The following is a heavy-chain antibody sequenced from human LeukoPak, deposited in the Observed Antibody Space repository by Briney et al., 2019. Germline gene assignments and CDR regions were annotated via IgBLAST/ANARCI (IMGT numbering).Heavy chain of an antibody. CDR3: ARVTPPYGGNSEGLFLGY. CDR2: IYYSGST. CDR1: GGSISSSSYY. V-gene: IGHV4-39*07. J-gene: IGHJ4*02. Sequence: PSETLSLTCTVSGGSISSSSYYWGWIRQPPGKGLEWIGSIYYSGSTYYNPSLKSRVTISVDTSKNQFSLKLSSVTAADTAVYYCARVTPPYGGNSEGLFLGYWGQGTLVTVSS. D-gene: IGHD4-23*01.